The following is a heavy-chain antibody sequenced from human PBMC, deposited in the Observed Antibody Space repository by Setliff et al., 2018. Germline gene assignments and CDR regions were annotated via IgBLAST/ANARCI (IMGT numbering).Heavy chain of an antibody. CDR2: INYLGNT. D-gene: IGHD3-3*01. Sequence: SETLSLTCAVYGGSFSDSYWSWIRQPPGKGLEWIGDINYLGNTNYNPSLKTRVTISVDTSKNQFSLKLSSVTAADTAVYYCARERMYYNFWSGYSDYWGQGTLVTVSS. CDR1: GGSFSDSY. J-gene: IGHJ4*02. V-gene: IGHV4-34*01. CDR3: ARERMYYNFWSGYSDY.